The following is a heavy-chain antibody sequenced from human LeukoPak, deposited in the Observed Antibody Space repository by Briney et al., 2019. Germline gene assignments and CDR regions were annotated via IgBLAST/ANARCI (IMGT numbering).Heavy chain of an antibody. V-gene: IGHV3-33*01. CDR1: GFTFSSYG. Sequence: GGSLRLSCAASGFTFSSYGIHWVRQAPGKGLEGVAVIWHDGSYKYYADSVKGRFTISRDNSKNMLFLEMNSLRAEDTAVYYCARESTGSYSGIDYWGQGTPVTVSA. D-gene: IGHD1-26*01. CDR2: IWHDGSYK. J-gene: IGHJ4*02. CDR3: ARESTGSYSGIDY.